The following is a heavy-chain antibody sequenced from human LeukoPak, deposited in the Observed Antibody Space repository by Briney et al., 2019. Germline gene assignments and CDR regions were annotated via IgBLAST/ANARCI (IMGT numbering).Heavy chain of an antibody. J-gene: IGHJ5*02. V-gene: IGHV4-4*07. D-gene: IGHD3-3*01. CDR3: ARDSSFGVPYGWFDP. CDR2: IYTSGST. CDR1: GGSISSYY. Sequence: SETLSLTCTVSGGSISSYYWSWIRQPAGKGLEWIGRIYTSGSTNYNPSLKSRVTMSVDTSKNQFSLKLSSVTAADTAVYYCARDSSFGVPYGWFDPWGQGTLVTVSS.